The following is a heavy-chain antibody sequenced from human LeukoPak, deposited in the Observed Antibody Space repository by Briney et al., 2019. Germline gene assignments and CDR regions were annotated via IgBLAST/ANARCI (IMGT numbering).Heavy chain of an antibody. Sequence: SQTLSLTCTVSGGSISSGGYYWSWIRQHPGKGLEWIGYIYYSGSTYYNPSLKSRVTISVDTSENQFSLKLSSVTAADTAVYYCAREVVVAGKGGFDYWGQGTLVTVSS. CDR3: AREVVVAGKGGFDY. V-gene: IGHV4-31*03. J-gene: IGHJ4*02. CDR1: GGSISSGGYY. D-gene: IGHD6-19*01. CDR2: IYYSGST.